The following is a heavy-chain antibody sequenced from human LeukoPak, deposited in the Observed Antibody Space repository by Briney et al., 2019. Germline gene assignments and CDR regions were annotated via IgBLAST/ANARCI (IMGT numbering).Heavy chain of an antibody. CDR2: ISSSSSYI. J-gene: IGHJ4*02. CDR3: ARFNGPGSSFDY. CDR1: GFTFSSYS. Sequence: GGSLRLSCAASGFTFSSYSMNWVRQAPGKGLEWVSSISSSSSYIYYADSVKGRFTISRDNAKNSLYLQMNSLRAEDTAVYYCARFNGPGSSFDYWGQGTLVTVSS. D-gene: IGHD3-10*01. V-gene: IGHV3-21*01.